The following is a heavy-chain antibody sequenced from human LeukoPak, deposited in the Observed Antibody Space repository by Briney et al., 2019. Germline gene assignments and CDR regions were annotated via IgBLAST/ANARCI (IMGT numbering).Heavy chain of an antibody. Sequence: ASVKVSCKVSGYTLTELSMHWVRQAPGKGLEWMGGFDPEDGETIYAQKFQGRVTMTEDTSTDTAYMELSSLRSEDTAVYYCATLPPYCSGSSTSCYQEYYYCYYGMDVWGQGTTVTVSS. CDR1: GYTLTELS. V-gene: IGHV1-24*01. CDR2: FDPEDGET. CDR3: ATLPPYCSGSSTSCYQEYYYCYYGMDV. J-gene: IGHJ6*02. D-gene: IGHD2-2*01.